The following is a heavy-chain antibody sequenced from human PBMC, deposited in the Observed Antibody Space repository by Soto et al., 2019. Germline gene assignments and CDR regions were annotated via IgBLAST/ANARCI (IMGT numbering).Heavy chain of an antibody. Sequence: QVQLVQSGAEVKRPESSMKVSCKPSGGTFNNYAINWVRQAPGQGLEWMGAIIPISGTTKYAQKFQGRVTITADKSTSTDYMDLSSLRSEDTAVYYCARWGGLSCSGAVCFKKPFDYWGQGTLVTVSS. V-gene: IGHV1-69*06. D-gene: IGHD2-8*02. CDR3: ARWGGLSCSGAVCFKKPFDY. CDR1: GGTFNNYA. CDR2: IIPISGTT. J-gene: IGHJ4*02.